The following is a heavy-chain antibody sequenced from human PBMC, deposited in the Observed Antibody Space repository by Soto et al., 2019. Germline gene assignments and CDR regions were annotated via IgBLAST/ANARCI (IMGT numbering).Heavy chain of an antibody. Sequence: QVQLVESGGGVVQPGRSLRLSCAASGFTFSSYGMHWVRQAPGKGLEWVAVIWYDGSNKYYADSVKGRFTISRDNSRNTLYLQMSSLRAEDTAVYYCARERGATTFDYWGQGTLVTVSS. V-gene: IGHV3-33*01. D-gene: IGHD1-26*01. J-gene: IGHJ4*02. CDR3: ARERGATTFDY. CDR2: IWYDGSNK. CDR1: GFTFSSYG.